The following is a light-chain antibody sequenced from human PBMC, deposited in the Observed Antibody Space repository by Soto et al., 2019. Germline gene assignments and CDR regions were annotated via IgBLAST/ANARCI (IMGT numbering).Light chain of an antibody. Sequence: EVLMTQSPDTLYLSPGERVTLSCRASQSVSDNLAWYQQKPGQGPRLLVYRASTRTLGIPARFSGSESGTDFTLTISRLEPEDFAVYYCQQYGSSPPITFGQGTRLEIK. J-gene: IGKJ5*01. CDR1: QSVSDN. CDR3: QQYGSSPPIT. CDR2: RAS. V-gene: IGKV3-20*01.